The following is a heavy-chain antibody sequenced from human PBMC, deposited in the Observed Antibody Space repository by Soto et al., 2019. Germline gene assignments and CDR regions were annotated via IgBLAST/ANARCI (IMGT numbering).Heavy chain of an antibody. CDR1: GFTVSSNH. Sequence: GGSLRLSCVASGFTVSSNHMSWVRQAPGKGLEWVSVIYSGGSTYYADSVKGRFTISRDNSKNTLYLQMNSLRAEDTAVYYCARDSGYYPRGYWGQGTLVTVSS. CDR2: IYSGGST. J-gene: IGHJ4*02. CDR3: ARDSGYYPRGY. V-gene: IGHV3-66*01. D-gene: IGHD3-22*01.